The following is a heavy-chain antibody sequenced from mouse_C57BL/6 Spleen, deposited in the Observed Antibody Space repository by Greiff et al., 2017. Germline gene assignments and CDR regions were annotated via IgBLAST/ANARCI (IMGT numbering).Heavy chain of an antibody. CDR3: ARDYGNSYYFDY. J-gene: IGHJ2*01. D-gene: IGHD2-1*01. Sequence: QVHVKQSGAELVRPGASVKLSCKASGYTFTDYYINWVKQRPGQGLEWIARIYPGSGNTYYNEKFKGKATLTAEKSSSTAYMQLSSLTSEDSAVYFCARDYGNSYYFDYWGQGTTLTVSS. V-gene: IGHV1-76*01. CDR2: IYPGSGNT. CDR1: GYTFTDYY.